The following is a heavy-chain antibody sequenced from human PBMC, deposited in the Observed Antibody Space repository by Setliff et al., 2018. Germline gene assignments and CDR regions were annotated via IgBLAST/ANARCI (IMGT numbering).Heavy chain of an antibody. V-gene: IGHV4-34*01. CDR3: ARDGVYDSSGYYYWAAFDI. CDR1: GGSFSTYY. J-gene: IGHJ3*02. D-gene: IGHD3-22*01. Sequence: PSETLSLTCAVYGGSFSTYYWIWIRQPPGKGLGWIGEINHSGSTNYNPSLKSRVTISVDTSKNQFSLKLSSVTAADTAVYYCARDGVYDSSGYYYWAAFDIWGQGTMVTVSS. CDR2: INHSGST.